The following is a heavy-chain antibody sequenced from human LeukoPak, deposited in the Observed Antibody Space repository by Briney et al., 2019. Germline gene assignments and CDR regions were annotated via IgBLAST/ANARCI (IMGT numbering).Heavy chain of an antibody. CDR1: GGSFRGYY. CDR3: AVAGVRYYDSSGLHAFDF. J-gene: IGHJ3*01. Sequence: SETLSLTCAVYGGSFRGYYWSWIRQPPGKGLEWIGEINHSGSTNYNPSLKSRVTISVDTSKNQFSLKLNSVTAADTAVYYCAVAGVRYYDSSGLHAFDFWGRGTMVTVSS. V-gene: IGHV4-34*01. D-gene: IGHD3-22*01. CDR2: INHSGST.